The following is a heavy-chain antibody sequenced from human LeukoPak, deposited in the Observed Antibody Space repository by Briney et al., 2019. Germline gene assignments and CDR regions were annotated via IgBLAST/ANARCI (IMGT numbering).Heavy chain of an antibody. D-gene: IGHD2-2*02. CDR3: ARESWYCSSTSCYTNGFDY. CDR2: ISYDGSNK. CDR1: GFTFSSYA. J-gene: IGHJ4*02. V-gene: IGHV3-30-3*01. Sequence: GRSLRLSCAASGFTFSSYAMHWVRQAPGKGLEWVAVISYDGSNKYYADSVKGRFTISRDNSKSTLYLQMNSLRAEDTAVYYCARESWYCSSTSCYTNGFDYWGQGTLVTVSS.